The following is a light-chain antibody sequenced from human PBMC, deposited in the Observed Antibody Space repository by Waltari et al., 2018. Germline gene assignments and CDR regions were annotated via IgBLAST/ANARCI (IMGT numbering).Light chain of an antibody. J-gene: IGLJ2*01. Sequence: QSALTQPASVSGSPGQSITISCTGTSSDVGGYNYVSWYQQHPGKAPKLMIYDVSKRPSGVSDRFSGSKSGNTASRTISGLQAEDEADYSCSSYTSSSTLIFGGGTKLTVL. CDR1: SSDVGGYNY. CDR3: SSYTSSSTLI. CDR2: DVS. V-gene: IGLV2-14*01.